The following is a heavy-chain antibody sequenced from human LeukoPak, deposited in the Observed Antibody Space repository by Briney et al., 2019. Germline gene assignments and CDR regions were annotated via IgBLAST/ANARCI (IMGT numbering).Heavy chain of an antibody. V-gene: IGHV3-48*04. D-gene: IGHD6-6*01. CDR3: ARAPWYSSSSKLDAFDI. CDR2: ISSSGSTI. J-gene: IGHJ3*02. Sequence: GGSLRLSCAASGFTFSSYSMNWIRQAPGKGLEWVSYISSSGSTIYYADSVKGRFTISRDNAKNSLYLQMNSLRAEDTAVYYCARAPWYSSSSKLDAFDIWGQGTMVTVSS. CDR1: GFTFSSYS.